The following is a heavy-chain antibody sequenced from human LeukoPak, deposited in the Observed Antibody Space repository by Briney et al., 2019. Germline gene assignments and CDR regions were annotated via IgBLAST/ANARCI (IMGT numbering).Heavy chain of an antibody. V-gene: IGHV3-66*01. CDR1: GFTVSSKY. CDR3: AREASYSGSWWYFDH. Sequence: GGSLRLSCAASGFTVSSKYISWVRQAPGKGLEWVSVIYDGGSADYAESVKGRFTISRDNSKSKVYLQMNSLRVEDTAVYYCAREASYSGSWWYFDHWGQGTLVTVSS. J-gene: IGHJ4*02. CDR2: IYDGGSA. D-gene: IGHD6-13*01.